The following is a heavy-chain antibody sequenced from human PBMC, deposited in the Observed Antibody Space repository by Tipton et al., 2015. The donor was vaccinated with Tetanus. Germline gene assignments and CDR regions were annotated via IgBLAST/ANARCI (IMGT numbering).Heavy chain of an antibody. CDR2: IFPDDSDT. Sequence: VQLVQYGADVKKPGESLKISCKASGYSFTSHWIGWVRQMPGKGLEWMGMIFPDDSDTRYSPSFQGHVTFSVDKSTSTVYLQWSSLKASDPAMYFCARMYSTSSPFDHWGQGTLVSVSS. CDR3: ARMYSTSSPFDH. J-gene: IGHJ4*02. CDR1: GYSFTSHW. V-gene: IGHV5-51*01. D-gene: IGHD6-6*01.